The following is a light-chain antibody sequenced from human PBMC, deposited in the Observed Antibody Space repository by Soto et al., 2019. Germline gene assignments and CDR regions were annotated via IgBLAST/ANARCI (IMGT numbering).Light chain of an antibody. J-gene: IGKJ2*01. Sequence: EIVMTQSPATLSVSPGERATLSCRASQSVSSNLAWYQQKPGQAPRLLIYGASTRATGVPARFSGSRSGTEFTLTISSLQSEDFAVYYCQQYNNWPPFTVGQGTKLEIK. CDR2: GAS. CDR3: QQYNNWPPFT. CDR1: QSVSSN. V-gene: IGKV3-15*01.